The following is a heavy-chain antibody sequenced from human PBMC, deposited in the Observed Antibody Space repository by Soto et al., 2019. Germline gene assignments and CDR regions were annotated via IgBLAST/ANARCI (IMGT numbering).Heavy chain of an antibody. CDR3: ARDQSPSSGWPGMDV. Sequence: QVQLVQSGAEVKKPGASVKVSCKASGYTFTGYYMHWVRQAPGQGLEWMGWINSNSGGTNYAQTFQGRHTLTRGTSISTAYMELNRLRSDDTAVYYCARDQSPSSGWPGMDVWGQGTTVTVSS. CDR2: INSNSGGT. D-gene: IGHD6-19*01. J-gene: IGHJ6*02. CDR1: GYTFTGYY. V-gene: IGHV1-2*02.